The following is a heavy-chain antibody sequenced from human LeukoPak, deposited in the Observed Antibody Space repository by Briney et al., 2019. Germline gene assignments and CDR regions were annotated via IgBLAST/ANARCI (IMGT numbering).Heavy chain of an antibody. CDR2: IYTSGST. J-gene: IGHJ5*02. Sequence: SETLSLTCTLAGGSISSGSYYWSWVRQPAEKGLEWIGRIYTSGSTNYNPSLKSRVTISVDTSKNQFSLKLSSVTAADTAVYYCARGDLWFGELYWFDPWGQGTLVTVSS. CDR3: ARGDLWFGELYWFDP. D-gene: IGHD3-10*01. V-gene: IGHV4-61*02. CDR1: GGSISSGSYY.